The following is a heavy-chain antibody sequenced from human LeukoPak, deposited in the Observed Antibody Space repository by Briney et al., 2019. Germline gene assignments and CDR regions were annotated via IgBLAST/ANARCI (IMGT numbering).Heavy chain of an antibody. Sequence: GGSLRLSCAGSGFTFSSYAMQWVRQAPGKGLEWVGVTSYDGINKYYADSVKGRFTISRDNSKNMFYLQMNSLRADDTAVYYCARGLRYSRKSWDYWGQGTLVTVSS. CDR3: ARGLRYSRKSWDY. V-gene: IGHV3-30-3*01. CDR2: TSYDGINK. CDR1: GFTFSSYA. J-gene: IGHJ4*02. D-gene: IGHD5-18*01.